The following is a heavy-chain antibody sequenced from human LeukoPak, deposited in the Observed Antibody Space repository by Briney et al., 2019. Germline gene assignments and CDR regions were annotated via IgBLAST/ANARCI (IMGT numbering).Heavy chain of an antibody. D-gene: IGHD2-15*01. Sequence: PSETLSLTCTVSGGSITNYYWAWIRQPPGSGLDYIGHIYYTGRTSYNPSLKSRVTLSVDTSKNQFSLKLSSVTAADTALYFCARYLSGGLDYWGQGIVVTVSS. CDR3: ARYLSGGLDY. CDR2: IYYTGRT. V-gene: IGHV4-59*13. J-gene: IGHJ4*02. CDR1: GGSITNYY.